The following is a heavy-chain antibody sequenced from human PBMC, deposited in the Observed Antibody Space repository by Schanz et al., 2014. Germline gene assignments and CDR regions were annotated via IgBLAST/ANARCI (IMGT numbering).Heavy chain of an antibody. CDR1: GFTFSDYF. J-gene: IGHJ4*02. CDR3: VRDTDYHFDY. D-gene: IGHD4-17*01. Sequence: QVQLVESGGGLVEPGGSLRLSCSASGFTFSDYFMTWIRQAPGKGLEWLSYISSSGTSTYYADSVKGRFTISRDNAKNSLYLQMHSLRAEDTAVYYCVRDTDYHFDYWGQGTLVTVSS. CDR2: ISSSGTST. V-gene: IGHV3-11*04.